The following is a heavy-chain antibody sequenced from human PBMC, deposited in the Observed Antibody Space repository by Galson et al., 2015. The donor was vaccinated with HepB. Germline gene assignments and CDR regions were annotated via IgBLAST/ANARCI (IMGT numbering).Heavy chain of an antibody. CDR3: ARDRDGKNYDFWSGYPYYYMDV. CDR1: GGTFSSYA. Sequence: SVKVSCKASGGTFSSYAISWVRQAPGQGLEWMGRIIPILGIANYAQKFQGRVTITADKSTSTAYMELSSLRSEDTAVYYCARDRDGKNYDFWSGYPYYYMDVWGKGTTVTVSS. D-gene: IGHD3-3*01. CDR2: IIPILGIA. V-gene: IGHV1-69*04. J-gene: IGHJ6*03.